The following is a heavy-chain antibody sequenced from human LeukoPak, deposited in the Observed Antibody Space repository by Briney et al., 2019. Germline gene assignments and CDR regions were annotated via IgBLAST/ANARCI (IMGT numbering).Heavy chain of an antibody. J-gene: IGHJ3*02. Sequence: GGSLRLSCAASGFTFSHYNMHWVRLAPGKGLEWISSISSVSYYLYYADSVKGRFTISRDNDKNSLYLQMNSLRAEDTAVYYCARPTTVTTISADAFDIWGQGTMVTVSS. V-gene: IGHV3-21*01. D-gene: IGHD4-17*01. CDR3: ARPTTVTTISADAFDI. CDR1: GFTFSHYN. CDR2: ISSVSYYL.